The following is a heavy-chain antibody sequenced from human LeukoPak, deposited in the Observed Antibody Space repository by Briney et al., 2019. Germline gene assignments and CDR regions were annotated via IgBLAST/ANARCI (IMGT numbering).Heavy chain of an antibody. J-gene: IGHJ6*03. D-gene: IGHD3-3*01. V-gene: IGHV1-18*01. CDR2: ISAYNGNT. CDR1: GYTFTSYG. CDR3: ARDGELRFYTYYYYMDV. Sequence: GASVKVSCKASGYTFTSYGISWVRQAPGQGLEWMGWISAYNGNTKYAQKLQGRVTVTTDTATSTAYMELRSLRSDDTAVYHCARDGELRFYTYYYYMDVWGKGTTVTVSS.